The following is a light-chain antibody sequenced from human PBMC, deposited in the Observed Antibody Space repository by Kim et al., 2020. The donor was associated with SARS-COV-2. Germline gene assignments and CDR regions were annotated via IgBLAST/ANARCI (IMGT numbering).Light chain of an antibody. V-gene: IGKV1-39*01. CDR2: AAS. J-gene: IGKJ5*01. CDR1: PYINPY. Sequence: ASVRDRLTITCRVSPYINPYLTWYQQKPRKAPQPLLYAASSLQSGVPSRFSGSGSGTDFTLTISSLQPEDFAIYYCQQTYITPITFGQGTRLEIK. CDR3: QQTYITPIT.